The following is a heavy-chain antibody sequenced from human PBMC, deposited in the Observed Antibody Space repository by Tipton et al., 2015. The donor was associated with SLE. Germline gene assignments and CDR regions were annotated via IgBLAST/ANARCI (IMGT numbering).Heavy chain of an antibody. J-gene: IGHJ4*02. Sequence: QSGAEVKKPGASVKVSCKASGYSFTDYFTHWVRQAPGQGLEWMGWINPKSGGTNYAQKFQGRVTMTRDRSISTAYMEVRSLRSDDTAVYYCARDSLTILGVVHHYYFDYWGQGTLVTVSS. CDR2: INPKSGGT. CDR1: GYSFTDYF. V-gene: IGHV1-2*02. D-gene: IGHD3-3*01. CDR3: ARDSLTILGVVHHYYFDY.